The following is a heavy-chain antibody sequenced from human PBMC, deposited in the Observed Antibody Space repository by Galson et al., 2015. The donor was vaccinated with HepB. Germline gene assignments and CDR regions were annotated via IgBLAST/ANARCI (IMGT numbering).Heavy chain of an antibody. V-gene: IGHV3-73*01. D-gene: IGHD3-22*01. CDR3: TSDISGVDY. CDR2: IRSKANSYAT. J-gene: IGHJ4*02. CDR1: GFTFSGSA. Sequence: SLRLSCAASGFTFSGSAMHWVRQASGKGLEWVGRIRSKANSYATAYAASVKGRFTISRDDSKNTAYLQMNSLKTEDTAVYYCTSDISGVDYWGQGTLVTVSS.